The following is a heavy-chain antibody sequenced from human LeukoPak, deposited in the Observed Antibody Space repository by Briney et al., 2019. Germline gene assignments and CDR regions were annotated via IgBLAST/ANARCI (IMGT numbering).Heavy chain of an antibody. J-gene: IGHJ4*02. V-gene: IGHV3-74*01. D-gene: IGHD4-17*01. CDR2: ISSDASTI. CDR3: VRETTAPGNYFDS. Sequence: PGGSLRLSCAASGFTFSSYWMHWVRQAPGKGLVWVSRISSDASTINYADSVKGRFTISRDNAKNTLYLQMISLRAEDTAVYYCVRETTAPGNYFDSWGQGTLVTVSS. CDR1: GFTFSSYW.